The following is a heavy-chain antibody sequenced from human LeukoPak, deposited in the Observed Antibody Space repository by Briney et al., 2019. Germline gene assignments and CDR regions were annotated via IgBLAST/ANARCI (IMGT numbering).Heavy chain of an antibody. J-gene: IGHJ3*02. CDR1: GGTFSSYA. CDR3: ARGRLVFGVVVPLVDAFDI. V-gene: IGHV1-69*06. Sequence: GASVKVSCKASGGTFSSYAISWVRQAPGQGLEWMGGIIPIFGTANYAQKFQGRVTITADKSTSTAYMELSSLRSEDTAVYYCARGRLVFGVVVPLVDAFDIWGQGTMVTVSS. D-gene: IGHD3-3*01. CDR2: IIPIFGTA.